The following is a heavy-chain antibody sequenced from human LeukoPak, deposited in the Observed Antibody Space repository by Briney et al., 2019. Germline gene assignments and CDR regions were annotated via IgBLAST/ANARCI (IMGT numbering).Heavy chain of an antibody. J-gene: IGHJ4*02. Sequence: ASVKVSCKASGYTFTGYYMHWVRQAPGQGLEWMGWINPNSGGTNYAQKFQGRVTMTRDTSISTAYMELSRLRSDDTAVYYCARVQTWGNNYYDSSGYWNYWGQGTLVTVSS. CDR2: INPNSGGT. CDR1: GYTFTGYY. CDR3: ARVQTWGNNYYDSSGYWNY. D-gene: IGHD3-22*01. V-gene: IGHV1-2*02.